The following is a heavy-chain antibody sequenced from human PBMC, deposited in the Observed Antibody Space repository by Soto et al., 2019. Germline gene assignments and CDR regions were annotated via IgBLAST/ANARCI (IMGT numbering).Heavy chain of an antibody. CDR3: AKIILRFLEWLPTSLYYYYGMDV. D-gene: IGHD3-3*01. CDR1: GFTFSSYG. V-gene: IGHV3-30*18. Sequence: GGSLRLSCAASGFTFSSYGMHWVRQAPGKGLEWVAVISYDGSNKYYADYVKGRFTISRDNSKNTLYLQMNRLRAEDTAVYYCAKIILRFLEWLPTSLYYYYGMDVWGQGTTVTVSS. CDR2: ISYDGSNK. J-gene: IGHJ6*02.